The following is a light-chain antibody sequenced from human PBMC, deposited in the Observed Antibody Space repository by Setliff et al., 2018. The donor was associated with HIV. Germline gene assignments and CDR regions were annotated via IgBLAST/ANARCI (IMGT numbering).Light chain of an antibody. V-gene: IGLV1-40*01. CDR3: QSYDSSLSGWV. CDR1: NSNIGAGYD. Sequence: QSVLTQPPSVSGAPGQSVTISCTGNNSNIGAGYDVHWYQQLPGTAPKLLMFGNYNRPSGVPDRFSGSKSGTSASLAITGLQAEDEADYYCQSYDSSLSGWVFGGGTKGTVL. J-gene: IGLJ3*02. CDR2: GNY.